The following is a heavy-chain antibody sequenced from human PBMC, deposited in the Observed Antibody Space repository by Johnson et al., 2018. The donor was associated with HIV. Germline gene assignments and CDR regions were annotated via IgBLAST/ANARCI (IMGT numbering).Heavy chain of an antibody. CDR3: AREATYFYDTSASPYAFDI. CDR2: IKQDGSEK. Sequence: VQLVESGGGLVQPGGSLRLSCAASGFTFSSYWMSWVRQAPGKGLEWVANIKQDGSEKYYVDSVKGRFTISRDNAKNSLYLQMNSLRAEDTAVYYCAREATYFYDTSASPYAFDIWGQGTMVTVSS. CDR1: GFTFSSYW. V-gene: IGHV3-7*01. J-gene: IGHJ3*02. D-gene: IGHD3-22*01.